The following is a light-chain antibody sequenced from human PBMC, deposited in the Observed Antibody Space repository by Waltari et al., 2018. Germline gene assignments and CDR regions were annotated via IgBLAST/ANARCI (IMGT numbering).Light chain of an antibody. Sequence: QSVLTQPPSASGTPGQRVSISCSGSSSNIGSKSVNWYQQVPGTAPKLLIYSTNQRPSGVPDRFSGSKSGTSASLAISGLQSEDEAYYYCATWDDSLNGLFGGGTKLTVL. V-gene: IGLV1-44*01. J-gene: IGLJ2*01. CDR1: SSNIGSKS. CDR3: ATWDDSLNGL. CDR2: STN.